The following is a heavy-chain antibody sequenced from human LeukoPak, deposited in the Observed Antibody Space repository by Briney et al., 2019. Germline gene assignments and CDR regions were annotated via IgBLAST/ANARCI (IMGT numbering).Heavy chain of an antibody. CDR1: GGSISSSSYY. D-gene: IGHD1-26*01. Sequence: SETLSLTRTVSGGSISSSSYYWGWIRQPPGKGLEWIGSIYYSGSTYYNPSLKSRVTISVDTSKNQFSLKLSSVTAADTAVYYCARLLRQGLRYSGSYTREPRYYFDYWGQGTLVTVSS. CDR2: IYYSGST. J-gene: IGHJ4*02. CDR3: ARLLRQGLRYSGSYTREPRYYFDY. V-gene: IGHV4-39*01.